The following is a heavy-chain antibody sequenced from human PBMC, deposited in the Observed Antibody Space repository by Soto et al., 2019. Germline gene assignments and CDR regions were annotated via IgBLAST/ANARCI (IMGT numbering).Heavy chain of an antibody. CDR2: ISSSGSTI. D-gene: IGHD2-2*01. CDR3: ARVPQKVVVPAAREYFQH. Sequence: GGSLRLSCAASGFTFSDYYMSWIRQAPGKGLEWVSYISSSGSTIYYADSVKGRFTISRDNAKNSLYLQMNSLRAEDTAVYYCARVPQKVVVPAAREYFQHWGQGTLVTVSS. CDR1: GFTFSDYY. V-gene: IGHV3-11*01. J-gene: IGHJ1*01.